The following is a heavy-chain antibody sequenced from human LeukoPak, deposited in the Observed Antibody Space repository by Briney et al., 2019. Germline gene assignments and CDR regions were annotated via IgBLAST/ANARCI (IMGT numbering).Heavy chain of an antibody. CDR1: GFTFSSYA. D-gene: IGHD3-22*01. Sequence: GRSLRLSCAASGFTFSSYAMHWVRQAPGKGLEWAAVISYDGSNKYYADSVKGRFTISRDNSKNTLYLQMNSLRAEDTAVYYCARESPYYYDSSGYYSPFFDYWGQGTLVTVSS. V-gene: IGHV3-30-3*01. J-gene: IGHJ4*02. CDR2: ISYDGSNK. CDR3: ARESPYYYDSSGYYSPFFDY.